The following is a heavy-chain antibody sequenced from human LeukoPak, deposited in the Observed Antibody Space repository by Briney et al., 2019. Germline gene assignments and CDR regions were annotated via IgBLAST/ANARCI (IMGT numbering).Heavy chain of an antibody. D-gene: IGHD3-22*01. CDR2: IYYSGST. J-gene: IGHJ4*02. CDR3: ARLVYYYDSSGFY. Sequence: SETLSLTCTVSVGSISSSSYYWGWIRQPPGKGLDRPGSIYYSGSTYYNPSLKSRVTISVDTSKNQFSLKLSSVTAADTAVYYCARLVYYYDSSGFYWGQGTLVTVSS. V-gene: IGHV4-39*01. CDR1: VGSISSSSYY.